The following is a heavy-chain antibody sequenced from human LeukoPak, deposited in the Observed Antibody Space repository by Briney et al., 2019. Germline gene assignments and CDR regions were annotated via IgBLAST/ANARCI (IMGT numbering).Heavy chain of an antibody. CDR2: FDPEDGET. V-gene: IGHV1-24*01. D-gene: IGHD2-15*01. CDR3: ATGTGYCSGGSCYRSTSDWFDP. Sequence: GASVKVSCKVSGYTLTELSMHWVRQAPGKGLEWMGGFDPEDGETIYAQKFRGRVTMTEDTSTDTAYMELSSLRSEDTAVYYCATGTGYCSGGSCYRSTSDWFDPWGQGTLVTVSS. CDR1: GYTLTELS. J-gene: IGHJ5*02.